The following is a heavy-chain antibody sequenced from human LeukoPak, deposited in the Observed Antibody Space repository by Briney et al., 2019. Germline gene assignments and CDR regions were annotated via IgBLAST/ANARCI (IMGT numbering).Heavy chain of an antibody. J-gene: IGHJ3*02. CDR3: ARPTLGSGSYYAFDI. Sequence: SETLSLTCTVSGGSISSSSYYWGWIRQPPGKGLDWIGSIYYSGSTYYNPSLKSRVAISVDTSKNQFSLKLSSVTAADTAVYYCARPTLGSGSYYAFDIWGQGTMVTVSS. V-gene: IGHV4-39*01. CDR2: IYYSGST. D-gene: IGHD1-26*01. CDR1: GGSISSSSYY.